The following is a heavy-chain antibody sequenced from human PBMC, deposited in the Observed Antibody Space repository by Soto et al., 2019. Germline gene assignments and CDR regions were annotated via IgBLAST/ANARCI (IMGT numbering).Heavy chain of an antibody. CDR2: ISGSGGST. Sequence: EVQLLESGGGLVQPGGSLRLSCAASGFTFSSYAMSWVRQAPGKGLEWVSAISGSGGSTYYADSVKGRFTISRDNSKNTLYLQTNSLRAEDTAVYYCAKTQDIVVVVAATDGAFDIWGQGTMVTVAS. CDR1: GFTFSSYA. V-gene: IGHV3-23*01. D-gene: IGHD2-15*01. J-gene: IGHJ3*02. CDR3: AKTQDIVVVVAATDGAFDI.